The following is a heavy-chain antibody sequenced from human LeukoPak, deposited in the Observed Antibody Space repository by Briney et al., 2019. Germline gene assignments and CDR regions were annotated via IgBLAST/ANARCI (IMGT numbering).Heavy chain of an antibody. CDR3: ARGEGETAMVTNFDY. CDR2: INTNTGNP. J-gene: IGHJ4*02. V-gene: IGHV7-4-1*02. CDR1: GYTFTNYG. Sequence: GASVKVSCKASGYTFTNYGMKWVRQAPGQGLEWMGWINTNTGNPTYAQGFTGRFVFSLDTSVSTAYLQISSLKAEDTAVYYCARGEGETAMVTNFDYWGQGTLVTVSS. D-gene: IGHD5-18*01.